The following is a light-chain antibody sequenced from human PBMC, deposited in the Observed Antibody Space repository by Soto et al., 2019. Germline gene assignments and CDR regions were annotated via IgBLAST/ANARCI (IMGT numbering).Light chain of an antibody. V-gene: IGKV3-20*01. J-gene: IGKJ2*01. CDR3: QQYGSSPNT. CDR2: GAS. CDR1: QSVSSSY. Sequence: EIVLTQSPGTLSLSPGERATLSCRASQSVSSSYLAWYQQKPGQAPRLLIYGASNRATGIPDRFSGSGSGTTLTLPTSRREPEDFAVYSGQQYGSSPNTFGRGTKLRSN.